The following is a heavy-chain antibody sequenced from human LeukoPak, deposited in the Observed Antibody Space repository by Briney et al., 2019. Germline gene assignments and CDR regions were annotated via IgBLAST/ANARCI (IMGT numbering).Heavy chain of an antibody. Sequence: GGSLRLSCAASGFTFSDAWMSWVRQAPGKGLEWVSAISGSGGSTYYADSVKGRFTISRDNSKNTLYLQMNSLRAEDTAVYYCAKSHSASYTVTIDYWGQGTLVTVSS. V-gene: IGHV3-23*01. CDR2: ISGSGGST. J-gene: IGHJ4*02. D-gene: IGHD4-17*01. CDR1: GFTFSDAW. CDR3: AKSHSASYTVTIDY.